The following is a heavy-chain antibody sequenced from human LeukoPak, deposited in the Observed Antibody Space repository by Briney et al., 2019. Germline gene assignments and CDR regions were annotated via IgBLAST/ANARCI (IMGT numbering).Heavy chain of an antibody. CDR1: GGSISSGGYS. Sequence: SETLSLTCAVSGGSISSGGYSWSWIRQPPGKGLEWIGYIYYSGSTYYNPSLKSRVTISVDTSKNQFSLKLSSVTAADTAVYYCARAGRGSTYGFVPSELDYYYYYMDVWGKGTTVTVSS. D-gene: IGHD5-18*01. J-gene: IGHJ6*03. V-gene: IGHV4-30-4*07. CDR2: IYYSGST. CDR3: ARAGRGSTYGFVPSELDYYYYYMDV.